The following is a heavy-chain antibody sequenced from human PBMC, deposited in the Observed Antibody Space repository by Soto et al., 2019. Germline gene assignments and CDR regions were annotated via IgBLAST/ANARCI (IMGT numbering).Heavy chain of an antibody. CDR2: IYYSGST. J-gene: IGHJ6*02. CDR1: GGSISSYY. CDR3: AREGTTVDSYYYYGMDV. V-gene: IGHV4-59*01. D-gene: IGHD1-1*01. Sequence: QVQLQESGPGLVKPSETLSLTCTVSGGSISSYYWSWIRQPPGKGLKWIGYIYYSGSTNYNPSLKSQVTISVDTSKNQFSLKLSSVTAADTAVYYCAREGTTVDSYYYYGMDVWGQGTTVTVSS.